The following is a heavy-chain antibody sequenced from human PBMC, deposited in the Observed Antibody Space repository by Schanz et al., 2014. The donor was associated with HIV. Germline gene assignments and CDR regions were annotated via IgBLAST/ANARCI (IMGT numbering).Heavy chain of an antibody. CDR1: GFTFSSYA. D-gene: IGHD3-22*01. V-gene: IGHV3-23*01. Sequence: EVQLLESGEGLVQPGGSLRLSCAASGFTFSSYAMTWVRQAPGKGLDWVSTITESGGRTYYADSVNGRFTISRDNSKNTLYLQMTTLRTEDTAVYYCAKPEYDSSGNSQSHFDYWGQGTLVTVSS. J-gene: IGHJ4*02. CDR3: AKPEYDSSGNSQSHFDY. CDR2: ITESGGRT.